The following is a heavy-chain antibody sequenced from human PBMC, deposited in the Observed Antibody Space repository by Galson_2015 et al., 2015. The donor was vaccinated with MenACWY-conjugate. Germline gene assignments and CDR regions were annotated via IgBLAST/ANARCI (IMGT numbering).Heavy chain of an antibody. V-gene: IGHV3-23*01. Sequence: PLRLSCAASGFTFSTYAISWVRRAPGKGLEWVSTISGVIGTTHQADSVKGRFTISRDDSKNTLYLQMNNLRAEDTALYICAKADKQTCYGATCYYFDSWGQGTLVTVSS. D-gene: IGHD4/OR15-4a*01. CDR2: ISGVIGTT. J-gene: IGHJ4*02. CDR3: AKADKQTCYGATCYYFDS. CDR1: GFTFSTYA.